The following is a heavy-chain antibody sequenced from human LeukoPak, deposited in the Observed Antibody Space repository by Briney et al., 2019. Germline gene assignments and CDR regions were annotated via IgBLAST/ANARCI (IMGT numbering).Heavy chain of an antibody. J-gene: IGHJ5*02. Sequence: SDTLSLTCTLSGASISGYYWSWTRQPPGKGLDYIGYIYYTGNTNYNPSRKSRVTISVDTSKNQFSLKLRAVTAADTAVYYCARGRGGGRTSNNWFDPWGQGTHVIVSS. CDR1: GASISGYY. CDR2: IYYTGNT. V-gene: IGHV4-59*07. CDR3: ARGRGGGRTSNNWFDP. D-gene: IGHD4-23*01.